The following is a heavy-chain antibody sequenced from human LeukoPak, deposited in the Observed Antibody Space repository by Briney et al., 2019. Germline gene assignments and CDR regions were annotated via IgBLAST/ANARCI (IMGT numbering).Heavy chain of an antibody. CDR1: GFTFGSYT. CDR3: ATWDDYGDYVAFEY. J-gene: IGHJ4*02. CDR2: ISSSATYI. V-gene: IGHV3-21*01. D-gene: IGHD4-17*01. Sequence: GGSLRLSCAGSGFTFGSYTMNWVRQAPGKGLEWVFSISSSATYIYYADSVRGRFTISRDDAKNSLFLHMNSLRAEDTAVYYCATWDDYGDYVAFEYWGQGTLVTVSS.